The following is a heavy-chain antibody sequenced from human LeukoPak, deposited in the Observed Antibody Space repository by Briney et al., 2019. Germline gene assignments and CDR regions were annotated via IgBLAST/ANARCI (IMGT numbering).Heavy chain of an antibody. CDR3: AKVEGASKASVY. D-gene: IGHD1-1*01. CDR1: GFTFSNYA. V-gene: IGHV3-23*01. CDR2: ISGSGGST. Sequence: GGSLRLSCAASGFTFSNYAMTWVRQAPGRGLEWVSSISGSGGSTYYADSVKGRFTISRDNSKNTLYLQMYSLRAEDTAVYYCAKVEGASKASVYWGQGALVTVSS. J-gene: IGHJ4*02.